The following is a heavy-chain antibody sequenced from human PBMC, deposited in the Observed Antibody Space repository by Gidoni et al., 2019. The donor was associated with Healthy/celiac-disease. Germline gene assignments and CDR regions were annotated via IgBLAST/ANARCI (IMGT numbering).Heavy chain of an antibody. CDR2: ISYDGTNK. Sequence: QVQLVESGGGVVQPGRSLRLSCAASGFTFNTYGMHWVRQAPGMGLEWVAVISYDGTNKYYADSVKGRFTISRDNSENTLYLQMNSLRTEDTAVYFCARFRYSGNYFDYWGQGTLVTVSS. CDR3: ARFRYSGNYFDY. CDR1: GFTFNTYG. V-gene: IGHV3-30*03. J-gene: IGHJ4*02. D-gene: IGHD1-26*01.